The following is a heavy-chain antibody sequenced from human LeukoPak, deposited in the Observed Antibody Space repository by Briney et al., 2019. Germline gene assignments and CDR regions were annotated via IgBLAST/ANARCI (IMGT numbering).Heavy chain of an antibody. Sequence: PSETLSLTCTVSGTSVSSGSYYWSWIRQPPGKGLEWIGYIYYNGNTNYNPSLKSRVTVSVDTSKNQFSLKLNSVTAADTAVYYCARDAIPSSYWNFDLWGRGTLVTVSS. CDR3: ARDAIPSSYWNFDL. CDR2: IYYNGNT. CDR1: GTSVSSGSYY. V-gene: IGHV4-61*01. J-gene: IGHJ2*01. D-gene: IGHD2-2*01.